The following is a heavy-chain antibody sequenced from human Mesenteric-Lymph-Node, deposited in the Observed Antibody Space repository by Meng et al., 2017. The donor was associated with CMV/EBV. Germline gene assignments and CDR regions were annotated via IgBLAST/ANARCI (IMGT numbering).Heavy chain of an antibody. CDR1: GYIFTNYY. J-gene: IGHJ4*02. V-gene: IGHV1-46*01. CDR3: TRADY. CDR2: INPGGGIT. Sequence: EVRKPGASVQVSCKASGYIFTNYYIHWVRQAPGQGLKWMGMINPGGGITSYKQNFQGRVIMTRDTSTSTVYMEVSSLRFEDTAVYYCTRADYWGQGTLVT.